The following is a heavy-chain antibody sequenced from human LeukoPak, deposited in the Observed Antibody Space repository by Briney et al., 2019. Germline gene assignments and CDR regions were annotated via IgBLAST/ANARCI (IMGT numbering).Heavy chain of an antibody. CDR2: IYYSGST. CDR3: ARIVPYNYGYVDS. D-gene: IGHD5-18*01. Sequence: PSETLSLTCTVSGGSISNYYWRWIRQPPGKGLEWIGYIYYSGSTNYNPSLRGRVTISVDTSKNQLSLKLSSVTAADTAVYYCARIVPYNYGYVDSWGQGTLVTVSS. V-gene: IGHV4-59*01. J-gene: IGHJ4*02. CDR1: GGSISNYY.